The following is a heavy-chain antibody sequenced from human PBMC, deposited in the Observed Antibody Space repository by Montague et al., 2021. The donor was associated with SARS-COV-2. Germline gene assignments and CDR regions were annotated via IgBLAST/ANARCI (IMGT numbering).Heavy chain of an antibody. D-gene: IGHD3-22*01. CDR1: GGSISSYY. Sequence: SETLYLTCTVSGGSISSYYWSWIRQPAGKGLEWIGRLYTSGSTNYNPSLKSRVTISVDTSKNQFSLKLSSVTAADTAVYYCARERGPYYFDSSGYHNAFVIWGQGTMVTVSS. CDR2: LYTSGST. J-gene: IGHJ3*02. V-gene: IGHV4-4*07. CDR3: ARERGPYYFDSSGYHNAFVI.